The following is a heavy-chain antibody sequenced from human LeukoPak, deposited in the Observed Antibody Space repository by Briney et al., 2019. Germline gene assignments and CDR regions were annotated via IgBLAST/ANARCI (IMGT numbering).Heavy chain of an antibody. CDR2: INTHGSST. Sequence: GGSLRLSCAASGFAFSNYWLHWVRQAPGKGLVWVARINTHGSSTNYADSVKGRFTISRDNAKNTLYLQMTSLSAEDTAVYYALAGYYYYYMYVWGKGTTVTVSS. J-gene: IGHJ6*03. D-gene: IGHD6-13*01. CDR3: LAGYYYYYMYV. CDR1: GFAFSNYW. V-gene: IGHV3-74*01.